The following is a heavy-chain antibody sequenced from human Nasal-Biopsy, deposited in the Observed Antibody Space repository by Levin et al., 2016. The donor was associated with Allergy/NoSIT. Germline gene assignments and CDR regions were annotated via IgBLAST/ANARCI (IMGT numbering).Heavy chain of an antibody. V-gene: IGHV3-30*03. CDR3: ARGQAGATEFFDS. Sequence: GGSLRLSCAASGFILSKYALHWVRQAPGKGLQWVAVTSPDGRYKYYVDSVRGRFTISRDNANNTVELQMNGLRTEDTAVYYCARGQAGATEFFDSWGQGTLVTVSS. CDR2: TSPDGRYK. CDR1: GFILSKYA. D-gene: IGHD1-26*01. J-gene: IGHJ4*02.